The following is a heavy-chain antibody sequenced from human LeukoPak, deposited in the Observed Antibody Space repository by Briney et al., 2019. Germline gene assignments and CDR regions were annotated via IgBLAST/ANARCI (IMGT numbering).Heavy chain of an antibody. CDR3: AREIFWSGYYSNLHFDY. CDR1: GFTFSSYA. V-gene: IGHV3-23*01. D-gene: IGHD3-3*01. Sequence: PGGSLRLSCAASGFTFSSYAMSWVRQAPGKGLEWVSATSGSGGSTYYADSVKGRFTISRDNAKNSLYLQMNSLRAEDTAVYYCAREIFWSGYYSNLHFDYWGRGTQVTVSS. J-gene: IGHJ4*02. CDR2: TSGSGGST.